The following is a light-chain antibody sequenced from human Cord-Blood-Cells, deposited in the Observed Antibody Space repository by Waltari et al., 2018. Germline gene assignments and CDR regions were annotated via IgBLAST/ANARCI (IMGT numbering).Light chain of an antibody. CDR2: KAS. V-gene: IGKV1-5*03. CDR1: QSISSW. CDR3: PQYKSYLIT. J-gene: IGKJ5*01. Sequence: DIQMPQSPSTLSASVGSSGTITCRARQSISSWLAWYKQKPGKAPKLLIYKASSLESGVPSRFSCRGSGPEFTLTISSLQPDDFATYYCPQYKSYLITFGQGTRLEIK.